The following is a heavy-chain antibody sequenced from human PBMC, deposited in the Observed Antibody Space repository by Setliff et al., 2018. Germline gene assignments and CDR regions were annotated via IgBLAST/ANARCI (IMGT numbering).Heavy chain of an antibody. Sequence: SETLSLTCTVSGGSISSRSYYWGWIRQPPGKQLEWIGNIFQSGITFYNPSLKSRVTISLDPSQNQFSLKLGSVTAADTAVYFCARVGGLLVATMPFDYWGPGTLVTVSS. V-gene: IGHV4-39*02. CDR1: GGSISSRSYY. CDR3: ARVGGLLVATMPFDY. CDR2: IFQSGIT. D-gene: IGHD5-12*01. J-gene: IGHJ4*02.